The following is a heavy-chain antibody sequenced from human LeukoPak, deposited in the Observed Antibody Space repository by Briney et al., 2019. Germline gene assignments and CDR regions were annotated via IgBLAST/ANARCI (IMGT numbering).Heavy chain of an antibody. CDR2: ISSSSSYI. Sequence: AGGSLRLSCAASGFTFSSYSMNWVRQAPGKGLEWVSSISSSSSYIYYADSVKGRFTISRDNAKNSLYLQMNSLRAEDTAVYYYARDDLGIQLPDYWGQGTLVTVSS. D-gene: IGHD5-18*01. V-gene: IGHV3-21*01. CDR1: GFTFSSYS. CDR3: ARDDLGIQLPDY. J-gene: IGHJ4*02.